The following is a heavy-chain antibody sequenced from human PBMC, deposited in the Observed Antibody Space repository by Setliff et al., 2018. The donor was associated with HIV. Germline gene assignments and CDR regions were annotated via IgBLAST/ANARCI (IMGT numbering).Heavy chain of an antibody. CDR2: ISSSSSTI. J-gene: IGHJ6*02. V-gene: IGHV3-48*04. D-gene: IGHD2-2*01. CDR3: ARDHCSSSGCYEYSYYGMDV. CDR1: GFTFSSYS. Sequence: PGGSLRLSCAASGFTFSSYSMNWVRQAPGKGLEWVSYISSSSSTIYYADSVKGRFTISRDNAKNSLYLQMNSLRAEDTAVYYCARDHCSSSGCYEYSYYGMDVWGQGTTVTVSS.